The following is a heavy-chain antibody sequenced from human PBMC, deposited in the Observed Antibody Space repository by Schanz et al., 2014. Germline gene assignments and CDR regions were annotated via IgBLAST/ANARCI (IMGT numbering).Heavy chain of an antibody. D-gene: IGHD3-3*01. CDR3: ARDKGGYYPFDY. CDR2: IKEDGSKK. Sequence: EVQLVESGGGLLQPGGSLRLSCAASGFTFGTFWMSWVRQAPGKGLEWVANIKEDGSKKYYVDSVRGRFTISRDNAKNSLYLRMNSLRAEDTAVYYCARDKGGYYPFDYWGPGTLVTVSS. CDR1: GFTFGTFW. V-gene: IGHV3-7*01. J-gene: IGHJ4*02.